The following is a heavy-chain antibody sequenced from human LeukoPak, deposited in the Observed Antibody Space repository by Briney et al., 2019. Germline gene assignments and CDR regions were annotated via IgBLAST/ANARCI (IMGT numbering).Heavy chain of an antibody. Sequence: SGPTLVIPTQTLTLTCTFSGFSLSPRGLGVGWIRQPPGKSLEWLELFSCNVDKRYTLSMKSRLTITNDTSKTQVVLTMNNIDPVDTATYYCAHRLKDYDILTGYYSPDAFDIWGQGTMVTVSS. D-gene: IGHD3-9*01. J-gene: IGHJ3*02. V-gene: IGHV2-5*01. CDR2: FSCNVDK. CDR1: GFSLSPRGLG. CDR3: AHRLKDYDILTGYYSPDAFDI.